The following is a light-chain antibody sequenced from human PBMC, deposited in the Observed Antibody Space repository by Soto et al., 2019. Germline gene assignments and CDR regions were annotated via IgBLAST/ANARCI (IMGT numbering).Light chain of an antibody. CDR3: QQYNNWPPKQYT. J-gene: IGKJ2*01. CDR1: QSVSRN. V-gene: IGKV3-15*01. CDR2: GAS. Sequence: EIVMTQSPATLSVSPGERATLSSRASQSVSRNLAWYQHKPGHAPRLLIYGASTRANGIPARFSASGSGTEFSLTSSSLQSEDFAVYYGQQYNNWPPKQYTFGQGTKLEIK.